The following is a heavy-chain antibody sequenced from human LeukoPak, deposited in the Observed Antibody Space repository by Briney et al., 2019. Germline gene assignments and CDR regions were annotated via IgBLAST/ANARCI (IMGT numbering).Heavy chain of an antibody. V-gene: IGHV5-51*01. CDR2: NYPGDSDT. D-gene: IGHD2-21*01. CDR3: ARHSSLWLKDY. CDR1: GYSFTSYW. Sequence: GESLKISCKGSGYSFTSYWNGWVRQMPGKGLEWMGINYPGDSDTRYSPSFQGQVTISADKSMSTGYLQWSSLKASDTAMYYCARHSSLWLKDYWGQGTLVTVSA. J-gene: IGHJ4*02.